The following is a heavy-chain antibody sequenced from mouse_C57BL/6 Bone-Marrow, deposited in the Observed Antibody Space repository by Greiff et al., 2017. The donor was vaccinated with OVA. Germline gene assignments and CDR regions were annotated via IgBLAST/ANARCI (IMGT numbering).Heavy chain of an antibody. V-gene: IGHV14-4*01. CDR2: IDPENGDP. J-gene: IGHJ3*01. CDR3: TPLAY. CDR1: GFNIKDDY. Sequence: EVKLQESGAELVRPGASVKLSCTASGFNIKDDYMHWVKQRHEQGLEWIGWIDPENGDPEYDSKFQGKATITADTSSNTAYLQLSSLTSEDTAVYYCTPLAYWGQGTLVTVSA.